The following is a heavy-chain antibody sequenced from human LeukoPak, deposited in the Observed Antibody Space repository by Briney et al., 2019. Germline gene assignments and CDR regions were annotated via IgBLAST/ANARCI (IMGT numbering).Heavy chain of an antibody. CDR3: ARGYCSGGSCPSDY. CDR1: GFTFSSYW. CDR2: IKQDGSEK. J-gene: IGHJ4*02. D-gene: IGHD2-15*01. Sequence: GGSLRLSCAASGFTFSSYWMSWVRQAPGKGLEWVANIKQDGSEKYYVDSVKGRFTISRDNAKNSLYLQMNSLRAEDTAVYYCARGYCSGGSCPSDYWGQGTLVTVSS. V-gene: IGHV3-7*01.